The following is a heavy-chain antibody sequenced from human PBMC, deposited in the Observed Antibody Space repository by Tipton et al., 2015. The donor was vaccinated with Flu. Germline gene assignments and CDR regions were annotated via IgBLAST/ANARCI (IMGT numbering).Heavy chain of an antibody. CDR1: GGSISSYY. V-gene: IGHV4-59*08. J-gene: IGHJ4*02. D-gene: IGHD6-13*01. CDR3: ARLSSSWYTGEDY. Sequence: TLSLTCTVSGGSISSYYWSWIRQPPGKGLEWIGYIYYSGSTNYNPSLKSRVTISVDTSKNQFSLKLSSVTAADTAVYYCARLSSSWYTGEDYWGQGTLVTVSS. CDR2: IYYSGST.